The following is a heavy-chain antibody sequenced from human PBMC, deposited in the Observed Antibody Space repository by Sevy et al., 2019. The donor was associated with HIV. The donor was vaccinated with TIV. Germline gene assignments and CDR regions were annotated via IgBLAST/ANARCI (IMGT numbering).Heavy chain of an antibody. Sequence: GGSLRLSCAASGFTFSSYWMTWVRQAPGKGLEWVANIKQDMSEKYYADSVKGRFTISRDNARNSLYQQMESQRAEDTAVYYCARAQQVTMLVVIGGLYFDFWGQGTLVTVSS. D-gene: IGHD3-22*01. J-gene: IGHJ4*02. V-gene: IGHV3-7*01. CDR2: IKQDMSEK. CDR3: ARAQQVTMLVVIGGLYFDF. CDR1: GFTFSSYW.